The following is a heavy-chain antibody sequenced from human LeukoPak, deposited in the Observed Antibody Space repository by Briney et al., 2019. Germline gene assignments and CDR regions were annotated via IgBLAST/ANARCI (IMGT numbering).Heavy chain of an antibody. D-gene: IGHD6-19*01. CDR3: ARVHSSGSTSFDY. CDR2: ISYDGSNK. CDR1: GFTFSSYG. J-gene: IGHJ4*02. Sequence: GGSLRLSCAASGFTFSSYGMHWVRQAPGKGLEWVAVISYDGSNKYYADSVKGRFTISRDNSKNTLYLQMNSLRAEDTAVYYCARVHSSGSTSFDYWGQGTLVTVSS. V-gene: IGHV3-33*05.